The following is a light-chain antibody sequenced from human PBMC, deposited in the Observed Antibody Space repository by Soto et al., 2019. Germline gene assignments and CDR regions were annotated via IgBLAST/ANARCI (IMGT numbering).Light chain of an antibody. CDR2: AAS. Sequence: EIVLTQSPDTLALSPGEVSTLSVLASQSVTSNLAWYQQKRGQAPRLLIYAASSRATGIPDRFSGSASGTDFTLTISRLEPEDFAVYYCQQYGTLPLTFGGGTKVDIK. J-gene: IGKJ4*01. V-gene: IGKV3-20*01. CDR1: QSVTSN. CDR3: QQYGTLPLT.